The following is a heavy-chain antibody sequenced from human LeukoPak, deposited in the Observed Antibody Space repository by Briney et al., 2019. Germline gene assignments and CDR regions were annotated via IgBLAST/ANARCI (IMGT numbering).Heavy chain of an antibody. CDR2: ISYTGSA. J-gene: IGHJ4*02. CDR3: ARDKQPGDY. V-gene: IGHV4-59*01. D-gene: IGHD5-18*01. CDR1: GGSISGYY. Sequence: SETLSLTCTVSGGSISGYYWNWIRQPPGKGLEWIGYISYTGSADYNPSLKSRVTMSVDTSKNQFSLKLTSLTAADTAVYFRARDKQPGDYWGQGTLVTVSS.